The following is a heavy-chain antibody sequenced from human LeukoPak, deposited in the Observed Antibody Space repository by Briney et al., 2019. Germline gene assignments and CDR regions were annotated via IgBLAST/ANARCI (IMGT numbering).Heavy chain of an antibody. J-gene: IGHJ4*02. V-gene: IGHV3-9*01. CDR1: GFTFDDYA. D-gene: IGHD5-24*01. CDR3: AKESLEETYFDY. CDR2: ISWGSGSI. Sequence: GGSLRLSCTASGFTFDDYAMHWVRQAPGKALEWVSGISWGSGSIGYADSVKGRFTISRDNAKNSLYLQMNSLRAEDTALYYCAKESLEETYFDYWGQGTLVTVSS.